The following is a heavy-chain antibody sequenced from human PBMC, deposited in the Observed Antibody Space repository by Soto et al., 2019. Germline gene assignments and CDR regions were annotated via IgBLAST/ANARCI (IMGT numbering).Heavy chain of an antibody. J-gene: IGHJ3*02. Sequence: ASVKVSCKASGYTFTGYYMHWVRQAPGQGLEWMGWINPNSGGTNYAQKFQGWVTMTRDTSISTAYMELSRLRSDDTAVYYCAREYSSSSLLSSPHAFDIWGQGTMVTVSS. V-gene: IGHV1-2*04. CDR2: INPNSGGT. CDR3: AREYSSSSLLSSPHAFDI. CDR1: GYTFTGYY. D-gene: IGHD6-6*01.